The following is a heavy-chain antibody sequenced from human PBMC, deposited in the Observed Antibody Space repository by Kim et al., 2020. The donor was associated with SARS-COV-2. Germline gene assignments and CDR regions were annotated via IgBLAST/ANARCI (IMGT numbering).Heavy chain of an antibody. V-gene: IGHV6-1*01. D-gene: IGHD3-10*01. J-gene: IGHJ5*01. CDR2: SKGSN. Sequence: SKGSNDYAVSVKSRITINPDTSKNQFSLQLNSVTPEDTAVYYCARSRGDSWGQGTLVTVSS. CDR3: ARSRGDS.